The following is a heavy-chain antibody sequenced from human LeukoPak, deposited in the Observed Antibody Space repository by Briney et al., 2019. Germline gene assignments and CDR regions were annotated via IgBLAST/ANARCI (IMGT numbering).Heavy chain of an antibody. CDR3: ASAHYDFRSGYPSIDP. CDR1: GGSISSSSYY. J-gene: IGHJ5*02. D-gene: IGHD3-3*01. V-gene: IGHV4-39*01. Sequence: SETLSLTCTVSGGSISSSSYYWGWIRQPPGKGLEWIGSIYYSGSTYYNPSLKSRVTISVDTSKNQFSLKLSSVTAADTAVYYCASAHYDFRSGYPSIDPWGQGTLVTVSS. CDR2: IYYSGST.